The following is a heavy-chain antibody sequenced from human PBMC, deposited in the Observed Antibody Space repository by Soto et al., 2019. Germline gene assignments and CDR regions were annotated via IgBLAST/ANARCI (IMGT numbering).Heavy chain of an antibody. J-gene: IGHJ4*02. Sequence: GASVKVSCKTSGDIFSGYSISWVRQAPGQGLEWMGGIIPIFGTTNYAQRFHGRVTITADKSTSTVYMELYSLKPEDTAVYYCARDLGSGYDPGDYWGQGTLVTVSS. D-gene: IGHD5-12*01. CDR1: GDIFSGYS. CDR2: IIPIFGTT. V-gene: IGHV1-69*06. CDR3: ARDLGSGYDPGDY.